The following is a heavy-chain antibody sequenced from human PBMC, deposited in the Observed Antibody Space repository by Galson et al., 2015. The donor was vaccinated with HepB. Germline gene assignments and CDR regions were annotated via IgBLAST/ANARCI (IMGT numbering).Heavy chain of an antibody. CDR1: GFTFSSYG. CDR2: ISGSST. CDR3: ARDRPMERYYFDTTGYYH. D-gene: IGHD3-22*01. J-gene: IGHJ4*02. Sequence: SLRLSCAASGFTFSSYGMNWVRQAPGKGLEWISYISGSSTTYADDVKGRFTISRDNAKNTLYLQMNSLRDYDTAIYYCARDRPMERYYFDTTGYYHWGQGTLVTVSS. V-gene: IGHV3-21*05.